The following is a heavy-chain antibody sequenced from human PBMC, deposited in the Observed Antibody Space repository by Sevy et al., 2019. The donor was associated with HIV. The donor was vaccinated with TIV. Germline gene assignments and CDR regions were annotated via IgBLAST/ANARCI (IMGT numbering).Heavy chain of an antibody. CDR1: GFTFSIYG. Sequence: GGSLRLSCAASGFTFSIYGMYWVRQAPGKGLEWVACIRYDGSTKYYADSVKGRFTISRDNSKNTLYLQMNSLRAEDTAVYYCAKDLTGRYSSSSGDFDYWGQGTLVTVSS. V-gene: IGHV3-30*02. CDR3: AKDLTGRYSSSSGDFDY. CDR2: IRYDGSTK. J-gene: IGHJ4*02. D-gene: IGHD6-6*01.